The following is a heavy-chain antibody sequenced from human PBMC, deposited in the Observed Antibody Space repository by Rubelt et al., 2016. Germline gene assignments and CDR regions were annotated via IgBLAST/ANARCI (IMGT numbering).Heavy chain of an antibody. CDR2: ISTGSSAM. CDR1: GFTFSTYS. Sequence: EVQLVESGGGLVQPGGSLRLSCATSGFTFSTYSMNWVRQAPGKGLEWVSYISTGSSAMSYADSVKGRFTLPRNNAKDSLFLQRPSRRADDTAVYYCSRDWSEGQGPLNSWGQGTLVTVSS. V-gene: IGHV3-48*04. D-gene: IGHD3-3*01. J-gene: IGHJ4*02. CDR3: SRDWSEGQGPLNS.